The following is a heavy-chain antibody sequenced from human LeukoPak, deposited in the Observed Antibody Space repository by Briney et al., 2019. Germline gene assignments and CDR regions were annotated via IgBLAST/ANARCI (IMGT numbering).Heavy chain of an antibody. CDR2: INHSGST. CDR3: TTPAEVDGDAFDI. Sequence: SSETLSLTCAVYGGSFSGYYWSWIRQPPGKGLEWIGEINHSGSTNYNPSLKSRVTISVDTSKNQFSLKLGSVTAADTAVYYGTTPAEVDGDAFDIWGQGTMVTVSS. D-gene: IGHD1-14*01. J-gene: IGHJ3*02. CDR1: GGSFSGYY. V-gene: IGHV4-34*01.